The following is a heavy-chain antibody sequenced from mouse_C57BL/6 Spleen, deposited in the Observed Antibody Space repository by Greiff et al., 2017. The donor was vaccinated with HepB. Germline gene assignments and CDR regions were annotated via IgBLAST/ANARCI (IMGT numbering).Heavy chain of an antibody. CDR3: AREPMDY. CDR1: GYTFTSYD. Sequence: VHLVESGPELVKPGASVKLSCKASGYTFTSYDINWVKQRPGQGLEWIGWIYPRDGSTKYNEKFKGKATLTVDTSSSTAYMELHSLTSEDSAVYFCAREPMDYWGQGTSVTVSS. J-gene: IGHJ4*01. CDR2: IYPRDGST. V-gene: IGHV1-85*01.